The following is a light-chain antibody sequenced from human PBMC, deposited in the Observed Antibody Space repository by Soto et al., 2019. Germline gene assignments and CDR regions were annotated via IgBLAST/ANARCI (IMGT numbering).Light chain of an antibody. V-gene: IGKV1-33*01. J-gene: IGKJ2*01. CDR1: QDISDN. CDR2: TAS. CDR3: QQYADFPHT. Sequence: DIRMTQSPSSLSASVGDRVTITCQASQDISDNLNWYQQKPGRAPKLLIYTASNLETGVPSRFSGSGSGTDFTLAIIGLQPEDLATYFCQQYADFPHTFGQGTKLEIK.